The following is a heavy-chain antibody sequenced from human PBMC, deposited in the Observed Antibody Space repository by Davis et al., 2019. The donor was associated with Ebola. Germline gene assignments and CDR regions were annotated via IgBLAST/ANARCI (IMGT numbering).Heavy chain of an antibody. Sequence: SETLSLTCTLSGASISSGNFYWSWIRQTPGKGLEWIGCNHYSGGTEYNPALASRVTTSLDTSKNQLSLKLSSVTAADTAVYYCARTMIFGIVINGFDYWGQGIPVSASS. V-gene: IGHV4-30-4*01. CDR2: NHYSGGT. CDR3: ARTMIFGIVINGFDY. J-gene: IGHJ4*02. CDR1: GASISSGNFY. D-gene: IGHD3/OR15-3a*01.